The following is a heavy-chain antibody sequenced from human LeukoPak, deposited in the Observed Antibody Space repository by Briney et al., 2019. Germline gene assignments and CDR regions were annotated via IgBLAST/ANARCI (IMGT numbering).Heavy chain of an antibody. CDR2: FDPEDGET. CDR3: ATWGLLWFGEPPVLNY. D-gene: IGHD3-10*01. J-gene: IGHJ4*02. V-gene: IGHV1-24*01. Sequence: ASVKVSCKVSGYTLTELSMHWVRQAPGKGLEWMGGFDPEDGETIYAQKFQGRVTMTEDTSTDTAYMELSSLRSEDTAVYYCATWGLLWFGEPPVLNYWGQGTLVTVSS. CDR1: GYTLTELS.